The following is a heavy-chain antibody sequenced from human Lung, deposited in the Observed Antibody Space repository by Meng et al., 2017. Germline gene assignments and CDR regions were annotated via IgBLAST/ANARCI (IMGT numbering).Heavy chain of an antibody. CDR3: AKDLGASSSYYFDY. D-gene: IGHD6-6*01. J-gene: IGHJ4*02. V-gene: IGHV3-23*01. Sequence: EVQLLESGGGLVQPGGSLRLSCAASGFTFGGYAMTWVRQAPGKGLEWVSSVSGSDDIAYYGDSVKGRVTISRDNSKNTLYLQMNSLRDEDTAVYFCAKDLGASSSYYFDYWGQGTLVTVSS. CDR1: GFTFGGYA. CDR2: VSGSDDIA.